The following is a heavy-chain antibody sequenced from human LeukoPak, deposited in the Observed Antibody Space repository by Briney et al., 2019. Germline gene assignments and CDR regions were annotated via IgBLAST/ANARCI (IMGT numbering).Heavy chain of an antibody. CDR1: GFTFSTYW. CDR2: ISSSSSTI. J-gene: IGHJ3*02. Sequence: GGSLRLSCLGSGFTFSTYWMSWVRQAPGKGLEWVSYISSSSSTIYYADSVKGRFTISRDNAKNSLYLQMNSLRAEDTAVYYCAGPIWGVNAFDIWGQGTMVTVSS. CDR3: AGPIWGVNAFDI. V-gene: IGHV3-48*01. D-gene: IGHD7-27*01.